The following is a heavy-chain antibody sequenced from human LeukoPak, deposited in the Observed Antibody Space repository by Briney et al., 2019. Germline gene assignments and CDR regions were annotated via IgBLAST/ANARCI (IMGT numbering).Heavy chain of an antibody. Sequence: SETLSLTCAVSGGSISSSNWWSWVRQPPGKGLEWIGEIYHSGSTNYNPSLKSRVTISVDKSKNQFSLKLSSVTAADTAVYYCASHSVAGRGSDYWGQGTLVTVSS. CDR3: ASHSVAGRGSDY. D-gene: IGHD6-19*01. J-gene: IGHJ4*02. CDR1: GGSISSSNW. V-gene: IGHV4-4*02. CDR2: IYHSGST.